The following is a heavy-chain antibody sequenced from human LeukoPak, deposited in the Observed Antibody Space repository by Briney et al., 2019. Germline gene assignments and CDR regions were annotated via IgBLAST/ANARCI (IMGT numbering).Heavy chain of an antibody. J-gene: IGHJ4*02. CDR1: GFTFSSYA. Sequence: GGSLRLSCAASGFTFSSYAMSWVRQAPGKGLEWVSAISGSGGSTYYADSVKGRFTISRDNSKNTLYLQMNSLRAEDTAVYYCAKWHLYYYDSSGLPIDYWGQGTLVTVPS. V-gene: IGHV3-23*01. CDR2: ISGSGGST. CDR3: AKWHLYYYDSSGLPIDY. D-gene: IGHD3-22*01.